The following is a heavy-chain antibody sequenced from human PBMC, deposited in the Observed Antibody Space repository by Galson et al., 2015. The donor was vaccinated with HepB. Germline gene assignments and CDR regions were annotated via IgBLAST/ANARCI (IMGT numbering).Heavy chain of an antibody. CDR1: GYTFTDYH. CDR3: ATPTGTTSYYGMDV. CDR2: VDPEDGET. V-gene: IGHV1-69-2*01. J-gene: IGHJ6*02. Sequence: VKVSCKVSGYTFTDYHMHWVQQAPGKGLEWMGLVDPEDGETIYAEKFQGRVTITADTSTDTAYMELSSLRSEDTAVYYCATPTGTTSYYGMDVWGQGTTVTVSS. D-gene: IGHD1-7*01.